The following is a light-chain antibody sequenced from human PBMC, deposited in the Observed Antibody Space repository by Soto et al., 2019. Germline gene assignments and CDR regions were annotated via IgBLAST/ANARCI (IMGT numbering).Light chain of an antibody. Sequence: DIVMTQSPDSLAVSLGERATINCKSSQRVLYSSNNKRYLAWFQQKPGQPPQLLIYWASNRESGVPDRFSGSGSGTDFTLSISSLQAGDVAVYYCQQYYSTPLTFGGGTKVEIK. CDR1: QRVLYSSNNKRY. J-gene: IGKJ4*01. CDR3: QQYYSTPLT. CDR2: WAS. V-gene: IGKV4-1*01.